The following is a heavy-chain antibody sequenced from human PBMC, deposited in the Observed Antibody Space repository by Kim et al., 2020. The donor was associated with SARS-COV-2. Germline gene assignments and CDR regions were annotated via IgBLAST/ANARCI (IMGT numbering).Heavy chain of an antibody. CDR1: GFTFSTYA. D-gene: IGHD1-7*01. Sequence: GGSLRLSCAASGFTFSTYAMTWVRQAPGKGLEWASGIGGSGGTTYYADSVKGRFTISRDNSKNTLFLQMNSLRADDTAVYYCAKAFSLFGTYLDAFDIWGQGTMVTVSS. J-gene: IGHJ3*02. CDR2: IGGSGGTT. V-gene: IGHV3-23*01. CDR3: AKAFSLFGTYLDAFDI.